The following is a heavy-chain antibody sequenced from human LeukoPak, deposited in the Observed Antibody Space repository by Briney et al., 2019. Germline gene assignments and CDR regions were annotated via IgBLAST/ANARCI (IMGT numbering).Heavy chain of an antibody. CDR1: GGSISSGSYY. Sequence: SQTLSLTCTVSGGSISSGSYYWSWIRRPAGKGLEWIGRIYTSGSTNYNPSLKSRVTISVDTSKNQFSLKLSSVTAADTAVYYCARADCTNGVCYTSDYWGQGTLVTVSS. CDR2: IYTSGST. V-gene: IGHV4-61*02. CDR3: ARADCTNGVCYTSDY. D-gene: IGHD2-8*01. J-gene: IGHJ4*02.